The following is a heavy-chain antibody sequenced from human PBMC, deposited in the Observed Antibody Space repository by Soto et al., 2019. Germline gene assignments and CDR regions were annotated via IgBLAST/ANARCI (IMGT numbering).Heavy chain of an antibody. CDR3: AAYGPNYGDGY. Sequence: EVQLVQSGRGLVQPGGSLRLSCVASGFTIYKNDMIWVRQAPGKGLEWVAHIHFDGSAYYADSVKGRFTISKDNSKNTLYFQMNSLRSEDTAVYYWAAYGPNYGDGYWGQGTLVTVSS. D-gene: IGHD4-17*01. J-gene: IGHJ4*02. CDR1: GFTIYKND. CDR2: IHFDGSA. V-gene: IGHV3-66*01.